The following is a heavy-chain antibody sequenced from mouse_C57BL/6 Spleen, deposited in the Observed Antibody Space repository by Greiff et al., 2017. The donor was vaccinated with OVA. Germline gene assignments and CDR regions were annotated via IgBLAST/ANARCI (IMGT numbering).Heavy chain of an antibody. CDR1: GYTFTSYG. D-gene: IGHD2-4*01. V-gene: IGHV1-81*01. Sequence: QVQLQQSGAELARPGASVKLSCKASGYTFTSYGISWVKQRTGQGLEWIGEIYPRSGNTYYNEKFKGKATLTADKSSSTAYMELRSLTSEDSAVYFCARSEDYDREFAYWGQGTLVTVSA. CDR2: IYPRSGNT. J-gene: IGHJ3*01. CDR3: ARSEDYDREFAY.